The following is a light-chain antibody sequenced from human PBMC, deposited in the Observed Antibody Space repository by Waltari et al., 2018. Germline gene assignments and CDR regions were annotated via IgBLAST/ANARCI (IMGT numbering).Light chain of an antibody. V-gene: IGLV2-14*03. CDR1: SSDVGSSNS. J-gene: IGLJ3*02. CDR3: SSESSDKVVL. CDR2: DVS. Sequence: QSALTQPPSVSGSPGPSVTSSCPGTSSDVGSSNSPPWYQDHPGQGPKVIIYDVSDRPSGVSARFSGSKSGNTASLTISGLQAEDEADYYCSSESSDKVVLFGGGTKVTVL.